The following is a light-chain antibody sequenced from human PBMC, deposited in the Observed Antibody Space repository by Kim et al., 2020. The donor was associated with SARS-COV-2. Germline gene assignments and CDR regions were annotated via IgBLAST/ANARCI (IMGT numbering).Light chain of an antibody. CDR3: QQSYSTPLT. CDR1: QSISTY. J-gene: IGKJ4*01. Sequence: DIQMTQSPSSLSASVGDRVTITCRASQSISTYLNWYQQKPGKAPKLLMYAPSSLQSGVPSRFSGSGSGTDFTLTISSLQPEDFATYYCQQSYSTPLTFGGGTKVDIK. V-gene: IGKV1-39*01. CDR2: APS.